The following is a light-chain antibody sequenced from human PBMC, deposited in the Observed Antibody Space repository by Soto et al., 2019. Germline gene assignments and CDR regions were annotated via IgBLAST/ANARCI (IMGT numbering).Light chain of an antibody. J-gene: IGLJ3*02. V-gene: IGLV1-40*01. CDR3: AAWDDSLNGWV. CDR2: GND. Sequence: QSVLTQPPSVSGAPGQRVTISCTGSSSNIGAGYYVHWYQQLPGIAPKLLIYGNDNRPSGVPDRFSGSKSGTSASLAITGLQAEDEADYYCAAWDDSLNGWVFGGGTKLTVL. CDR1: SSNIGAGYY.